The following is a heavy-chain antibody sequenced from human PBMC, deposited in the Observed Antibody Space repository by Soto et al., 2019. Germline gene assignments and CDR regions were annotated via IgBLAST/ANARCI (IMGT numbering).Heavy chain of an antibody. J-gene: IGHJ5*02. CDR1: GYTFTSYG. Sequence: ASVKVSCKASGYTFTSYGISWVRQAPGQGLEWMGWISAYNGNTNYAQKLQGRVTMTTDTSTSTAYMELRSLRSDDTAVYYCARVKLITMVRGVISWFDPWGQGTLVTVSS. CDR2: ISAYNGNT. V-gene: IGHV1-18*01. CDR3: ARVKLITMVRGVISWFDP. D-gene: IGHD3-10*01.